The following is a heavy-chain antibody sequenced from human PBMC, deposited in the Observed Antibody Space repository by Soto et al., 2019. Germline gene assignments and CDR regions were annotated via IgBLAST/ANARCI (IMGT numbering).Heavy chain of an antibody. CDR3: AKGSKVASSSPNGYYYYYMDV. Sequence: GSLRLSCAASGFTFSSYGMHWVRQAPGKGLEWVAVISYDGSNKYYADSVKGRFTISRDNSKNTLYLQMNSLRAEDTAVYNCAKGSKVASSSPNGYYYYYMDVWGKGTTVTVSS. CDR2: ISYDGSNK. CDR1: GFTFSSYG. J-gene: IGHJ6*03. D-gene: IGHD6-6*01. V-gene: IGHV3-30*18.